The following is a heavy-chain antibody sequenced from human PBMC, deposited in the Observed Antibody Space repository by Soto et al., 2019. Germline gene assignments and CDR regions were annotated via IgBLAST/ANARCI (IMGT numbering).Heavy chain of an antibody. V-gene: IGHV1-18*04. Sequence: ASLKVSCNASGYTVTSYGISWVRQAPGQGLEWMGWIISYNGNTNYAQKIQGTVTMTTDTSTSTAYTELRSLTSDETAVDSVARDLLRVTHHFDYCFQLPLVTVS. CDR1: GYTVTSYG. CDR3: ARDLLRVTHHFDY. D-gene: IGHD4-4*01. J-gene: IGHJ4*02. CDR2: IISYNGNT.